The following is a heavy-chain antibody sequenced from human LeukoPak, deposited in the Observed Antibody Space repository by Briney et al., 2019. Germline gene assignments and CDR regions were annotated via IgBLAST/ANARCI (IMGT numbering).Heavy chain of an antibody. V-gene: IGHV3-53*01. J-gene: IGHJ4*02. CDR3: ARANTYYDFWKAFDY. Sequence: GGSLRLSCAASGFTVSSNHMSWVRQAPGKGLEWVSVIYSGGSTYYADSVKGRFTISRDNSKNTLYLQMNSLRAEDTAVYYCARANTYYDFWKAFDYWGQGTLVTVSS. CDR1: GFTVSSNH. CDR2: IYSGGST. D-gene: IGHD3-3*01.